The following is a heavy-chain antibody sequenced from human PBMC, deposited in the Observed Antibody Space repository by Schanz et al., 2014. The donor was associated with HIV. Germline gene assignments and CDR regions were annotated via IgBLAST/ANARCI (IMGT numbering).Heavy chain of an antibody. Sequence: QVQLVQSGAEVKKTGSSVKVSCKASGGTFRSNAITWVRQAPGQGLEWLGGIVPISGSANYPQKFQGRVTITADKSTSSVYMELNSLRSEDTAVYYCARDSPVAAGTLDYWGQGTLVTVSS. J-gene: IGHJ4*02. V-gene: IGHV1-69*06. CDR1: GGTFRSNA. D-gene: IGHD6-13*01. CDR2: IVPISGSA. CDR3: ARDSPVAAGTLDY.